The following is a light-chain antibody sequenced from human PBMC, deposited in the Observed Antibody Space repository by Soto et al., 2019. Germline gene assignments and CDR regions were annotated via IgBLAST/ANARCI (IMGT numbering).Light chain of an antibody. J-gene: IGKJ1*01. CDR1: QSISGA. CDR3: QQYNNWPWT. CDR2: GAS. Sequence: EVVMTQSPATLSVSPGERATLSCRASQSISGALAWYQQKPGQAPRLLIYGASTRATSFPARFSGSGSGTDFTLTISSLQSEDFAVYYCQQYNNWPWTFGQGTKVDIK. V-gene: IGKV3-15*01.